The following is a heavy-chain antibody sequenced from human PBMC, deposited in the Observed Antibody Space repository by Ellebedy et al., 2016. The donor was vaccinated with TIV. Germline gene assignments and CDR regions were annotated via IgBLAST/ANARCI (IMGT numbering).Heavy chain of an antibody. J-gene: IGHJ4*02. CDR1: GGSISYYY. CDR3: ARIEGRGYSYGFLDF. Sequence: SETLSLTCTVSGGSISYYYWSWIRQPPGKGLEWIGYIYYSGTTKDNSSLKSRVSISVDTSKNQFSLRLSNVTAADTAVYYCARIEGRGYSYGFLDFWGKGTLVAVSS. D-gene: IGHD5-18*01. CDR2: IYYSGTT. V-gene: IGHV4-59*03.